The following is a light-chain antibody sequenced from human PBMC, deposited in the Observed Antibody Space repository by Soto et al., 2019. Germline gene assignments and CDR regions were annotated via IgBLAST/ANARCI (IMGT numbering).Light chain of an antibody. CDR1: QTITNW. CDR3: QLHASYWT. V-gene: IGKV1-5*03. Sequence: DIQMTQSPSTPSASVGDRVTITCRASQTITNWLAWYQQKPGKAPKVLIYKTSSLESGVPSRFSGSGSGTEFTLTINGLQFDYFATYHRQLHASYWTFCQGTNSDIK. CDR2: KTS. J-gene: IGKJ1*01.